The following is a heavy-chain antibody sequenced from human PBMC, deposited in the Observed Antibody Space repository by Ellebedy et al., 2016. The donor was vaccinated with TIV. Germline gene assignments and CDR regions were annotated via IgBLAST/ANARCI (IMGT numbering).Heavy chain of an antibody. D-gene: IGHD5-12*01. V-gene: IGHV3-23*01. CDR3: ARARGYDNPYFDL. CDR1: GFTFSSYA. J-gene: IGHJ4*02. Sequence: PGGSLRLSCAASGFTFSSYAMHRVRQAPGKGLEWVSRVIGSGGRTYYADSVRGRFTISRDTSKNTLYLQMNSLRADDTAVYYCARARGYDNPYFDLWGQGTLVTVSS. CDR2: VIGSGGRT.